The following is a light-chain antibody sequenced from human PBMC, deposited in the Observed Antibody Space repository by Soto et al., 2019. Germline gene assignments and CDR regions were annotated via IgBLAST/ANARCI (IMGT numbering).Light chain of an antibody. CDR1: SSNIGAGYD. CDR2: DNN. V-gene: IGLV1-40*01. Sequence: QSVLTQSPSVSGAPGQRVTLSCTGSSSNIGAGYDVHWYQQLPGAAPKLLIYDNNNRPPGVPDRFSGSKSGASASLAITGLQAEDEADYYCQSYDTRLSGYVFGTGTKVTVL. J-gene: IGLJ1*01. CDR3: QSYDTRLSGYV.